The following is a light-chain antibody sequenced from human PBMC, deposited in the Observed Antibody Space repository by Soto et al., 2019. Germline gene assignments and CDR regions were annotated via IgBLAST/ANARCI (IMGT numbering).Light chain of an antibody. CDR1: QSVYNS. J-gene: IGKJ2*01. V-gene: IGKV3-11*01. CDR3: QQRYNWPKT. CDR2: DAS. Sequence: EIVLTQSPATLSLSPGERATLSCRASQSVYNSLAWYQQKPGQAPRLLIYDASNRATGIPARFSGSGSGTDFTLTISSLEPEDLAVYYCQQRYNWPKTFGQGTKLEIK.